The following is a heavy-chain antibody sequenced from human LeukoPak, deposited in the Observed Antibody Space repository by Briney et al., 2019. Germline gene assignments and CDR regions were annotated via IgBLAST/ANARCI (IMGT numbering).Heavy chain of an antibody. CDR3: ASGSDYGGDSGGYFDR. Sequence: SETLSLTCTVSGGSIKTYYCSWIRQSAGKGLEWVGRIYITGSTKYNPSLKSRVSMSVDTSKNQFSLKLSSVTAADTAVYYCASGSDYGGDSGGYFDRWGQGTLVTVSS. D-gene: IGHD4-23*01. CDR1: GGSIKTYY. V-gene: IGHV4-4*07. J-gene: IGHJ4*02. CDR2: IYITGST.